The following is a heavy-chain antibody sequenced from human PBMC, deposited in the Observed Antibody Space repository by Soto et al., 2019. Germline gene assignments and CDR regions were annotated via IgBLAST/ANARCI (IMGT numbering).Heavy chain of an antibody. V-gene: IGHV1-69*06. Sequence: ASVKVSCKASGGTFSSYAISWVRQAPGQGLEWMGGIIPIFGTANYAQKFQGRDTITADKSTSTAYMELSSLRSEDTAVYYCARDRLRGVGGGHYYFDYWGQGTLVTVSS. CDR1: GGTFSSYA. D-gene: IGHD2-15*01. CDR2: IIPIFGTA. J-gene: IGHJ4*02. CDR3: ARDRLRGVGGGHYYFDY.